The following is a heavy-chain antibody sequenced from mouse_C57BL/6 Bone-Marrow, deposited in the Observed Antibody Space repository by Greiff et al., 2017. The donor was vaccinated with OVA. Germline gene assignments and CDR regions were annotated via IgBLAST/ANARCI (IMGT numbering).Heavy chain of an antibody. Sequence: QVQLQQSGAELARPGASVKLSCKASGYTFTSYGISWVKQRTGQGLEWIGEIYPRSGNTYYNEKFKGKATLTADKSSRTAYMELRSLTSEDSAVYFCARDPYYYGSSYGYHYAMDYWGQGTSVTVSS. CDR1: GYTFTSYG. D-gene: IGHD1-1*01. V-gene: IGHV1-81*01. CDR3: ARDPYYYGSSYGYHYAMDY. CDR2: IYPRSGNT. J-gene: IGHJ4*01.